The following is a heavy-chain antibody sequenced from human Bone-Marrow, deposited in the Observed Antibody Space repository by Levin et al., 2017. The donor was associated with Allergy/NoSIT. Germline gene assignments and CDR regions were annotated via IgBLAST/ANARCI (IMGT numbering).Heavy chain of an antibody. V-gene: IGHV4-39*01. J-gene: IGHJ5*02. CDR3: ARSDFWSGYYPEGNWFDP. D-gene: IGHD3-3*01. CDR2: IYYSGST. CDR1: GGSISSSSYY. Sequence: SQTLSLTCTVSGGSISSSSYYWGWIRQPPGKGLEWIGSIYYSGSTYYNPSLKSRVTISVDTSKNQFSLKLSSVTAADTAVYYCARSDFWSGYYPEGNWFDPWGQGTLVTVSS.